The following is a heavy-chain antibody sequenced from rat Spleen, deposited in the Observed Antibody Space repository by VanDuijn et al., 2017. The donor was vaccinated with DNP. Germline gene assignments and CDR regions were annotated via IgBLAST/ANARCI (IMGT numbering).Heavy chain of an antibody. CDR3: TRPLAADYWYFDF. CDR2: IQNGGST. Sequence: QVQLKESGPGLVQPSQTLSLTCTVSGFSLTSYHVHWVRQPPGKGLEWMGRIQNGGSTDYNSALKSRLSISRDTSKSQVFLKMNSLQTEDTAIYYCTRPLAADYWYFDFWGPGTMVTVSS. V-gene: IGHV2-27*01. CDR1: GFSLTSYH. J-gene: IGHJ1*01. D-gene: IGHD1-2*01.